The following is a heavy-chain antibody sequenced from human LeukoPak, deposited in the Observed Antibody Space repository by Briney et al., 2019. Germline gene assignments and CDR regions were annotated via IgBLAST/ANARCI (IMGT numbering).Heavy chain of an antibody. Sequence: SETLSLTCTVSGGSISSYYWSWIRQPPGKGLEGIGYIYYSGSTNYNPSLKCRVTISVDTSKNQFSLKLSSVTAADTAVYYCARREAATPGFDYWGQGTLVTVSS. CDR3: ARREAATPGFDY. CDR1: GGSISSYY. V-gene: IGHV4-59*08. CDR2: IYYSGST. J-gene: IGHJ4*02. D-gene: IGHD2-15*01.